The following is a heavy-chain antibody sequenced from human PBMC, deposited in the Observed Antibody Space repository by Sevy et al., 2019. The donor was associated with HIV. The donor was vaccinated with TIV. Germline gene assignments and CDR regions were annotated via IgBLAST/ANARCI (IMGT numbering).Heavy chain of an antibody. Sequence: GGSLRLSCAASGFTFSKYSMSWVRQPPGKGLEWVSTFYCGCGEINYADSVKGRFTISRDNSKSSVYLQMNNLRPEDTAVYYCAREGCTKPHDHWGQGTLVTVSS. J-gene: IGHJ4*02. CDR3: AREGCTKPHDH. CDR1: GFTFSKYS. V-gene: IGHV3-23*01. D-gene: IGHD2-8*01. CDR2: FYCGCGEI.